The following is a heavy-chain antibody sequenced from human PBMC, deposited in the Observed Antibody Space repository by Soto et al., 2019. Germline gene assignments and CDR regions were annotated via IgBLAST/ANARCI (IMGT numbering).Heavy chain of an antibody. J-gene: IGHJ4*02. D-gene: IGHD2-2*01. Sequence: GASVKVSCKASGGTFSSYTISWVRQAPGQGLEWMGRIIPILGIANYAQKFQGRVTITADKSTSTAYMELSSLRSEDTAVYYCARSVVVPAAPDYWGQGALVTVSS. CDR2: IIPILGIA. V-gene: IGHV1-69*02. CDR1: GGTFSSYT. CDR3: ARSVVVPAAPDY.